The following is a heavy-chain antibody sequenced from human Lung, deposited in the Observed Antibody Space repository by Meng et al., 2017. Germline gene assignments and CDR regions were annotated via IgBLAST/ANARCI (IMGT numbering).Heavy chain of an antibody. CDR1: GGTFSSYG. Sequence: QGPGVQAEAEVKTAWSWEKGTCKASGGTFSSYGISWVRQAPGQGIEWMGAIIPIFGTANYAQKFQGRVTITADESTSTAYMELRSIRSEDTAVYYCARAEAYYDSSGYYYGLVYWGQGPLVTVSS. J-gene: IGHJ4*02. CDR2: IIPIFGTA. CDR3: ARAEAYYDSSGYYYGLVY. V-gene: IGHV1-69*01. D-gene: IGHD3-22*01.